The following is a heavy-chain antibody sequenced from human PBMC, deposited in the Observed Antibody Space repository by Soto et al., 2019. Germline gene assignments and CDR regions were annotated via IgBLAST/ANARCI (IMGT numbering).Heavy chain of an antibody. CDR3: AALGGVFLEWLLRDFDY. D-gene: IGHD3-3*01. J-gene: IGHJ4*02. CDR1: GFTFSSYA. Sequence: GGSLRLSCAASGFTFSSYAMSWVRQAPGKGLEWVSAISGSGGSTYYADSVKGRFTISRDNSKNTLYLQMNSLRAEDTAVYYCAALGGVFLEWLLRDFDYWGQGTLVTVSS. CDR2: ISGSGGST. V-gene: IGHV3-23*01.